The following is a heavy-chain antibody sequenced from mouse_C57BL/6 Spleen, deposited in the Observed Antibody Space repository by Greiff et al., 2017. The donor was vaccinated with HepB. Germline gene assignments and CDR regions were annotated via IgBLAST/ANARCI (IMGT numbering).Heavy chain of an antibody. D-gene: IGHD2-5*01. CDR2: IDPETGGT. Sequence: QVQLQQSGAELVRPGASVTLSCKASGYTFTDYEMHWVKQTPVHGLEWIGAIDPETGGTAYNQKFKGKAILTADKSSSPAYMELRSLTSEDSAVYYCTRSNYSTSGLDYWGQGTTLTVSS. V-gene: IGHV1-15*01. J-gene: IGHJ2*01. CDR3: TRSNYSTSGLDY. CDR1: GYTFTDYE.